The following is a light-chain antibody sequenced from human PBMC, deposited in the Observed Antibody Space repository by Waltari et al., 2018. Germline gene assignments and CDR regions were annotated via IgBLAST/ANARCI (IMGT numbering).Light chain of an antibody. CDR2: DVI. V-gene: IGLV2-14*03. J-gene: IGLJ2*01. CDR1: SSDVGDNKH. Sequence: QSALTQPAYVTGSPGQSITMSCTGTSSDVGDNKHVSWYQQHPGQVPKLLIYDVIYRSSGVSDRFSGSKSGNTASLTISGLQAGDEADYYCSSYTTGVVFGGGTKLTVL. CDR3: SSYTTGVV.